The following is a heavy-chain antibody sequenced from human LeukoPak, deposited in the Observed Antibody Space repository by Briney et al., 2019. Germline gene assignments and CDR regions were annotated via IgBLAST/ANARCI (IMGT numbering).Heavy chain of an antibody. D-gene: IGHD1-26*01. V-gene: IGHV4-61*02. Sequence: SETLSLTCTVSGGSVSSSSYYWSWIRQPAGKGLEWIGRIYTSGSTNYNPSLKSRVTISIDTSKNQFSLKLSSVTAADTAVYYCARVGDGLFDYWGQGTLVTVSS. J-gene: IGHJ4*02. CDR3: ARVGDGLFDY. CDR1: GGSVSSSSYY. CDR2: IYTSGST.